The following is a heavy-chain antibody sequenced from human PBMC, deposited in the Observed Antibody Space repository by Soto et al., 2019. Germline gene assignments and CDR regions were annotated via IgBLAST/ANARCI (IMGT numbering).Heavy chain of an antibody. D-gene: IGHD1-26*01. J-gene: IGHJ2*01. CDR2: IKQDGSEK. Sequence: EVQLVESGGGLVQPGGSLRLSCAASGFTFSSYWMSWVRQAPGKGLEWVANIKQDGSEKYYVDSVKGRFTISRDNAKNSLYLQMNSLRAEDTAVYYCARIGGSSYFAWYFDLWGRGTLVTVSS. V-gene: IGHV3-7*03. CDR1: GFTFSSYW. CDR3: ARIGGSSYFAWYFDL.